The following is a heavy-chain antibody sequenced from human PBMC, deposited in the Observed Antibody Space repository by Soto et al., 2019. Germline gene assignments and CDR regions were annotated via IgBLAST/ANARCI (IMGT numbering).Heavy chain of an antibody. CDR1: GYTFTSYY. V-gene: IGHV1-46*01. CDR2: INPSDGST. J-gene: IGHJ3*02. D-gene: IGHD3-22*01. Sequence: ASVKVSCKASGYTFTSYYMHWVRQAPGQGLEWMGIINPSDGSTSYAQKFQGRVTTTRDTSTSTVYMELSSLRSEDTAVYYCARGGGGYYYDSSGYPADAFDIWGQGTMVTVSS. CDR3: ARGGGGYYYDSSGYPADAFDI.